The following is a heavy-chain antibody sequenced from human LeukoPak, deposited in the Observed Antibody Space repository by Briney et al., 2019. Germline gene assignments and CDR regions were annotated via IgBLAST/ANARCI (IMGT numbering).Heavy chain of an antibody. Sequence: SQTLSLTCTVSGGSISSGSYYWSWIRQPAGQGLEWIGHVYISGSTNNNPSLKSRVTISVDTSKNQFSLKLSSVTAADTAVYYCARGRYGSGYFDYWGQGTLVTVSS. D-gene: IGHD3-10*01. J-gene: IGHJ4*02. CDR2: VYISGST. CDR3: ARGRYGSGYFDY. CDR1: GGSISSGSYY. V-gene: IGHV4-61*09.